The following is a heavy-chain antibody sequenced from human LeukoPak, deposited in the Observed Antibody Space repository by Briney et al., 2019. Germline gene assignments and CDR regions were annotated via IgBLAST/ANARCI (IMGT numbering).Heavy chain of an antibody. J-gene: IGHJ4*02. CDR1: GFTFSSYG. V-gene: IGHV3-30*18. CDR2: ISYDGSNK. CDR3: AKASPIAAAATGY. D-gene: IGHD6-13*01. Sequence: PGGSLRLSCAASGFTFSSYGMHWVRQAPGKGLEWVAVISYDGSNKYYADSVKGRFTISRDNSKNTLYLQMNSLRAEDTAVYYCAKASPIAAAATGYWGQGTLVTVSS.